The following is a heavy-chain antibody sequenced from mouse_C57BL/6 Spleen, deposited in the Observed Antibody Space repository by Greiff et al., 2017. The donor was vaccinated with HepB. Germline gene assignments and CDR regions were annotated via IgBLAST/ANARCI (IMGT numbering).Heavy chain of an antibody. D-gene: IGHD1-1*01. J-gene: IGHJ1*03. CDR1: GFTFSDYG. CDR2: ISSGSCTI. Sequence: EVKLVESGGGLVKPGGSLKLSCAASGFTFSDYGMHWVRQAPEKGLEWVAYISSGSCTIYYADTVKGRFTISRDNAKNNLFLQMTSLRSEDTAMYYCARATVVARYFDVWGTGTTVTVSS. CDR3: ARATVVARYFDV. V-gene: IGHV5-17*01.